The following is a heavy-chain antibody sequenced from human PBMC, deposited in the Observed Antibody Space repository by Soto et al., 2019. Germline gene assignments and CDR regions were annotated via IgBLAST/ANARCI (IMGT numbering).Heavy chain of an antibody. CDR1: GFTFRNYA. CDR3: AKATSAYTYGYFDF. Sequence: QPWGSLRLACEVTGFTFRNYAMQWVRQAPGKGLEWVAVISHDGSSQYYADSMRGRFTISRDNSKTTLYLEINSLRTDDTAIYYCAKATSAYTYGYFDFWGQGTVVTVSS. J-gene: IGHJ4*02. CDR2: ISHDGSSQ. D-gene: IGHD5-18*01. V-gene: IGHV3-30*04.